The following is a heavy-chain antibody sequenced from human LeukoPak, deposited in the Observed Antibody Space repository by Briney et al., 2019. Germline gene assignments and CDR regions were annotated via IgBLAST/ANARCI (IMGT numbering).Heavy chain of an antibody. CDR3: ASTIVGATY. CDR2: ISWNSGSI. Sequence: GRSLRLSCAASGFTFDDYAMHWVRQAPGKGLEWVSGISWNSGSIGYADSVKGRFTISRDNAKNSLYLQMNSLRAEDTAVYYCASTIVGATYWGQGTLVTVSS. V-gene: IGHV3-9*01. D-gene: IGHD1-26*01. CDR1: GFTFDDYA. J-gene: IGHJ4*02.